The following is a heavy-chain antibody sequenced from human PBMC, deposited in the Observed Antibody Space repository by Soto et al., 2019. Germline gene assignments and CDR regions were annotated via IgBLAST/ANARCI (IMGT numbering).Heavy chain of an antibody. V-gene: IGHV1-24*01. CDR3: ATAVGATIWCDP. CDR1: GYTLTELS. D-gene: IGHD1-26*01. CDR2: FDPEDGET. Sequence: QVQLVQSGAEVKKPGASVKVSCKVSGYTLTELSMHWVRQAPGKGLEWMGGFDPEDGETIYAQKFQGRVTMTEDTSTDTTYKELRILRSEDTTEYYCATAVGATIWCDPCGQGTLVTVSS. J-gene: IGHJ5*02.